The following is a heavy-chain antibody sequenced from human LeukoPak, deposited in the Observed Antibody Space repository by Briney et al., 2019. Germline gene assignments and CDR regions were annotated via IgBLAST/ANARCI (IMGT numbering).Heavy chain of an antibody. CDR3: AREQTRITMVRGSSYYYQYYMDV. CDR2: ISSSTGYI. J-gene: IGHJ6*03. V-gene: IGHV3-21*06. Sequence: GGSLRLSCAASGFTFSTYSMNWVRQAPGKGLEWVSSISSSTGYIYYADSVKGRFTISRDNAKNSLYLQVNSLRAEDTAVYYCAREQTRITMVRGSSYYYQYYMDVWGKGTTVTVSS. CDR1: GFTFSTYS. D-gene: IGHD3-10*01.